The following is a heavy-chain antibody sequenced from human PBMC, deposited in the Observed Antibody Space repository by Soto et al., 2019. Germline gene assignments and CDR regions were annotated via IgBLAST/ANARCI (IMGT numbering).Heavy chain of an antibody. CDR1: GGSISSYY. CDR2: IYYSGST. V-gene: IGHV4-59*01. CDR3: ARSNCSSTSCYAGWFDP. D-gene: IGHD2-2*01. J-gene: IGHJ5*02. Sequence: SETLSLTCTVSGGSISSYYWSWIRQPPGKGLEWIGYIYYSGSTNYNPSLKSRVTISVDTSKNQFSLKLSSVTAADTAVYYCARSNCSSTSCYAGWFDPWGQGTLVTVSS.